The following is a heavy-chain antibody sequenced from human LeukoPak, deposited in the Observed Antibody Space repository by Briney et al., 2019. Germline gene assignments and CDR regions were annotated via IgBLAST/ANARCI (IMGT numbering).Heavy chain of an antibody. CDR3: ARDPTGYLRPFDY. CDR1: GGSITNTNY. CDR2: VNLQGST. D-gene: IGHD5-12*01. Sequence: SETLSLTCGVSGGSITNTNYWTWVRQPPGKGLEWIGEVNLQGSTNYNPSLMGRVAISVDKSENHISLQLTSVTAADTAVYCARDPTGYLRPFDYWGQGTLVTVSS. V-gene: IGHV4-4*02. J-gene: IGHJ4*02.